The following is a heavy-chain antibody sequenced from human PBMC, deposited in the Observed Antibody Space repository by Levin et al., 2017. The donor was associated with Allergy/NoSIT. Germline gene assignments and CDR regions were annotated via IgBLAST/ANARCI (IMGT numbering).Heavy chain of an antibody. CDR3: ARTEYSSRYYYYYGMDV. D-gene: IGHD6-25*01. CDR1: GFTFSSYG. Sequence: PGGSLRLSCAASGFTFSSYGMHWVRQAPGKGLEWVAVISYDGSNKYYADSVKGRFTISRDNSKNTLYLQMNSLRAEDTAVYYCARTEYSSRYYYYYGMDVWGQGTTVTVSS. V-gene: IGHV3-30*03. J-gene: IGHJ6*02. CDR2: ISYDGSNK.